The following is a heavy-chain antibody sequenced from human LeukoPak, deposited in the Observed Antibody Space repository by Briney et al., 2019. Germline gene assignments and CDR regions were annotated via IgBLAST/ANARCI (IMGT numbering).Heavy chain of an antibody. Sequence: PGGSLRLSCAASGFTFSSYWMSWVRQAPGKGLEWVANIKQDGSEKYYVDSVKGRFTISRDNAKNSLYLQMNSLRAEGTAVYYCARARERSSSLVIYYYYGMDVWGQGTTVTVSS. CDR3: ARARERSSSLVIYYYYGMDV. CDR1: GFTFSSYW. V-gene: IGHV3-7*03. CDR2: IKQDGSEK. D-gene: IGHD6-6*01. J-gene: IGHJ6*02.